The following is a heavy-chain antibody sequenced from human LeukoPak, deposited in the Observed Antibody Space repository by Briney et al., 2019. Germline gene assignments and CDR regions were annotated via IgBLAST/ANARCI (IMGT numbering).Heavy chain of an antibody. Sequence: ASVKVPCKASGYTFTDYGIGWVRQAPGQGLEWLGWISGYTGNTNYEQNLQGRVTMTTDTATSTAYMELRSLTSDDTAVYYCARGWRSVQSNQISPFDSWGLGTLVTVSS. J-gene: IGHJ4*02. CDR2: ISGYTGNT. CDR3: ARGWRSVQSNQISPFDS. D-gene: IGHD5-24*01. CDR1: GYTFTDYG. V-gene: IGHV1-18*01.